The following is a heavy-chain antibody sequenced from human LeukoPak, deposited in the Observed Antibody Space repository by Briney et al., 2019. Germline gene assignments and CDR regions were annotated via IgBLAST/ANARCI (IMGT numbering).Heavy chain of an antibody. J-gene: IGHJ4*02. CDR1: GFTFSSYG. CDR2: ISYDGSNK. CDR3: AKDGAVAATTNFDY. V-gene: IGHV3-30*18. Sequence: PGGSLRLSCAATGFTFSSYGMHWVRQAPGKGLEWVAVISYDGSNKYYADSAKGRFTISRDNSKNTLYLQMNSLRAEDTAVYYCAKDGAVAATTNFDYWGQGTLVTVSS. D-gene: IGHD6-19*01.